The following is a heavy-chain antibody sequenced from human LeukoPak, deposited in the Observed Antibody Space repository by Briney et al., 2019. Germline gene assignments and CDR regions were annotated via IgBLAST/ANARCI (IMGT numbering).Heavy chain of an antibody. Sequence: SETLSLTWTVSGRSISSYYWRGVRQPPGRGGEGIASIYYRGSTNYNPSLKSRVTISVDTSTNQFSLKLSSVTAADTAVYYCARVPDSQYYFDYWGQGTLVTVSS. CDR1: GRSISSYY. CDR2: IYYRGST. V-gene: IGHV4-59*01. CDR3: ARVPDSQYYFDY. D-gene: IGHD2-21*02. J-gene: IGHJ4*02.